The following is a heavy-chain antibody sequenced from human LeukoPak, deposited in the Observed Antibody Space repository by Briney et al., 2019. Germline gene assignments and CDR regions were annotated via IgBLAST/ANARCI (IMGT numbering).Heavy chain of an antibody. CDR1: GYTFTGYY. CDR2: INPNSGGT. V-gene: IGHV1-2*06. D-gene: IGHD5-18*01. J-gene: IGHJ6*03. CDR3: ARGCAVCDSYGFYYMDV. Sequence: GASVKVSCKASGYTFTGYYMHWVRQAPGQGLEWMGRINPNSGGTNYAQKFQGRVTMTRDTSISTAYMELSRLRSDDTAVYYCARGCAVCDSYGFYYMDVWGKGTTVTVSS.